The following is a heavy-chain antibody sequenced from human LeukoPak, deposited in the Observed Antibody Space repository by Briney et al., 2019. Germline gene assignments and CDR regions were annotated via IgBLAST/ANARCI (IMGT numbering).Heavy chain of an antibody. D-gene: IGHD3-10*01. CDR2: ISGSGGST. V-gene: IGHV3-23*01. CDR3: AKGRFGELLFDY. CDR1: GFTFSSYA. J-gene: IGHJ4*02. Sequence: GGSLRLSCAASGFTFSSYAMSWVRQAPGKGLEWVSAISGSGGSTYYADYVKGRFTISRDNSKNTLYLQMNSLRAEDTAVYYCAKGRFGELLFDYWGQGTLVTVSS.